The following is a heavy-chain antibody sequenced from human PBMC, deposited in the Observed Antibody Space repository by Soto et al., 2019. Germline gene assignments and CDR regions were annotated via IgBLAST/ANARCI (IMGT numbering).Heavy chain of an antibody. CDR3: ARGPGGYYTHIEY. D-gene: IGHD3-22*01. V-gene: IGHV4-38-2*01. CDR2: INHTGST. CDR1: GSSISRGYY. J-gene: IGHJ4*02. Sequence: SETLSLTCDVSGSSISRGYYWAWIRQPPGKGLEWIGEINHTGSTFYNPSLKSRVTISGDRSKNQFSLKLSSVTAADTAVYYCARGPGGYYTHIEYWGQGTLVTVSS.